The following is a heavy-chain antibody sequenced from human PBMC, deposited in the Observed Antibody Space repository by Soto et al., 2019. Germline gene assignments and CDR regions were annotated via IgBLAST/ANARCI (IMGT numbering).Heavy chain of an antibody. CDR1: GYTFTSYG. CDR2: ISAYNGNT. CDR3: ARDRLYCSGGSCSSFFDP. J-gene: IGHJ5*02. Sequence: ASVKVSCKASGYTFTSYGISWVRQAPGQGLEWMGWISAYNGNTNYAQKLQGRVTMTTDTSTSTAYMELRSLRSDDTAVYYCARDRLYCSGGSCSSFFDPWGQGTLVTVSS. V-gene: IGHV1-18*01. D-gene: IGHD2-15*01.